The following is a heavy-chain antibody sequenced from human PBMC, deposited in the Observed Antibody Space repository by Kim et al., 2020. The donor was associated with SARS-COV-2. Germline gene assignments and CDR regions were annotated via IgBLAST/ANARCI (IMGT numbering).Heavy chain of an antibody. D-gene: IGHD6-13*01. J-gene: IGHJ5*02. Sequence: TNDAQKLQGRVTMTTDTSTSTAYMELRSLRSDDTAVYYCARGGMGKWFDPWGQGTLVTVSS. CDR2: T. V-gene: IGHV1-18*01. CDR3: ARGGMGKWFDP.